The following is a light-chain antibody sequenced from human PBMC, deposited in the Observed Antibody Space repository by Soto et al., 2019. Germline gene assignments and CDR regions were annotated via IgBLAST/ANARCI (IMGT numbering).Light chain of an antibody. CDR2: KAS. CDR1: QTISSW. V-gene: IGKV1-5*03. CDR3: QQYYSFPLT. J-gene: IGKJ3*01. Sequence: IQMTQSPSTLSGSVGDRVTITCRASQTISSWLAWYQQKPGKAPKLLIYKASTLKSGVPSRFSGSGSGTEFTLTISSLQPDDFATYYCQQYYSFPLTFGPGTKVDIK.